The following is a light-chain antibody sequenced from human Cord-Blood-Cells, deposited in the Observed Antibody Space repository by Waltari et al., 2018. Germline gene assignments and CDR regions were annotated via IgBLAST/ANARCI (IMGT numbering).Light chain of an antibody. Sequence: DIQLTQSPSSLSASVGERATIPCRVSQGILSYFNWYRQKPGKVPKLLIYCGSNLPSGVPSRFSGSGSGTDFTLTISRLQPEDVATYYGQQTYNAPRTFGQGTKVEIK. CDR1: QGILSY. V-gene: IGKV1-27*01. CDR2: CGS. J-gene: IGKJ1*01. CDR3: QQTYNAPRT.